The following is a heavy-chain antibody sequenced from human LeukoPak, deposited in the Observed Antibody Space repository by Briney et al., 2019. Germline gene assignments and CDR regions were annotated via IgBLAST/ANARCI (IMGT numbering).Heavy chain of an antibody. D-gene: IGHD3-10*01. J-gene: IGHJ3*02. V-gene: IGHV3-30*14. CDR2: ISYDGSNK. CDR3: TIGGAFDM. Sequence: GRSLRLSCAASGFTFSSYAMHWVRQAPGKGLEWVAVISYDGSNKYYADSVKGRFTMSRDNSKSTLYLQMNSLRAEDTAVYYCTIGGAFDMWGQGTMVTVSS. CDR1: GFTFSSYA.